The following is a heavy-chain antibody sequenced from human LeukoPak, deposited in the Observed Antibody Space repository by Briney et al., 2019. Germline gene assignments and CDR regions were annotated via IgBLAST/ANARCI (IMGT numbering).Heavy chain of an antibody. J-gene: IGHJ4*02. CDR1: GFTFTNYA. V-gene: IGHV3-23*01. D-gene: IGHD1-26*01. CDR2: IRGDGSST. CDR3: AAHRYSGIYPYYFDY. Sequence: PGGSLRLSCAASGFTFTNYAMSWVRQAPGKELEWVSVIRGDGSSTYYADSMKGRFTISRDNSKNTLYLQMNSLRAEDTAVYYCAAHRYSGIYPYYFDYWGQGALVTVSS.